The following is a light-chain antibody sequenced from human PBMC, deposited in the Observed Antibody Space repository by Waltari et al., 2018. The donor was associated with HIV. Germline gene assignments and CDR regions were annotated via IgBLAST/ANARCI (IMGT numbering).Light chain of an antibody. CDR1: HLVTKS. CDR3: QVWDSDSETVV. J-gene: IGLJ2*01. Sequence: SYVLTQPPSVSVAPGETAMITCGGPHLVTKSLYWYRQKAGQAPLLVIQYDDERRSGIPERLSASKSGMTATLTITRVEAGDEADYFCQVWDSDSETVVFGGGTKLTVL. V-gene: IGLV3-21*04. CDR2: YDD.